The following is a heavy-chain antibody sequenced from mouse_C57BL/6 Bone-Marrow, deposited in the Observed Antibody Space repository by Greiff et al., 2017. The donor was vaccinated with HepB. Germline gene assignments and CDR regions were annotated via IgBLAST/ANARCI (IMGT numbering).Heavy chain of an antibody. CDR2: IHPSDSDT. CDR3: RSYYYGSRDYAMDD. Sequence: QVQLQQPGAELVKPGASVKVSCKASGYTFTSYWMHWVKQRPGQGLEWIGRIHPSDSDTNYNQKFKGKATLTVDKSSSTAYMQLSSLTAEDSAVYYCRSYYYGSRDYAMDDWGQGTSVTVSS. V-gene: IGHV1-74*01. J-gene: IGHJ4*01. D-gene: IGHD1-1*01. CDR1: GYTFTSYW.